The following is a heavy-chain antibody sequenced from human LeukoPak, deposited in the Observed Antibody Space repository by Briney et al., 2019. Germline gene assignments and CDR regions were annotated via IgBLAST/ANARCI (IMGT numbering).Heavy chain of an antibody. CDR1: GGSFSGYY. V-gene: IGHV4-34*01. D-gene: IGHD3-22*01. CDR3: ARHYYDNTGYYYLDY. J-gene: IGHJ4*02. CDR2: MYYSGST. Sequence: PSETLSLTCAVYGGSFSGYYWSWIRQPPGKGLEWIGSMYYSGSTYYNPSFKSRVTISVDTSKNQFSLKLSSVTAADTATYHCARHYYDNTGYYYLDYWGQGTLVTVSS.